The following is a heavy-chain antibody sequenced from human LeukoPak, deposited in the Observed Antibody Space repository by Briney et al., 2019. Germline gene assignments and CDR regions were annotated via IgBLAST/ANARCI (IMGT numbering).Heavy chain of an antibody. V-gene: IGHV1-58*02. J-gene: IGHJ6*02. Sequence: GASVKVSCKASGFSFTTSTIQWVRQARGQRLEWIGWIVVGSGNTNYAQKFQERVTITRDMSTSTAYMELRSLGSEDTAVYYCVADPYYYYYAMDVWGQGTTVTVSS. CDR2: IVVGSGNT. CDR1: GFSFTTST. CDR3: VADPYYYYYAMDV.